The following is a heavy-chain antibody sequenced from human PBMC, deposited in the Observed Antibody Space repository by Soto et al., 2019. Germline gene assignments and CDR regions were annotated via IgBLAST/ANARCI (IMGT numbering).Heavy chain of an antibody. CDR2: ISAHNGNT. V-gene: IGHV1-18*01. CDR1: GYTFTSYG. J-gene: IGHJ4*02. CDR3: ARGRYGDY. Sequence: QVHLVQSGAEVKKPGASVKVSCKASGYTFTSYGITWVRQAPGQGLEWMGWISAHNGNTDYAQKLQGRVIVTRDTAAGGGDGGVRSLISGGGAVYYCARGRYGDYWGQGALVTVSS. D-gene: IGHD1-1*01.